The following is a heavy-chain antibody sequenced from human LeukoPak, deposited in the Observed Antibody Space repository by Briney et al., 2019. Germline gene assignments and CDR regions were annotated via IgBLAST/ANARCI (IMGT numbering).Heavy chain of an antibody. J-gene: IGHJ1*01. D-gene: IGHD3-22*01. CDR3: ARDSPEELTMIVFQFQH. Sequence: QTGGSLRLSCAASGFTFSNYAMHWVRQAPGKGLEWVALISYDGSNKFYADSVKGRFTISRDNSKNTLYLQMNSLRAEDTAVYYCARDSPEELTMIVFQFQHWGQGTLVTVSS. CDR1: GFTFSNYA. CDR2: ISYDGSNK. V-gene: IGHV3-30*04.